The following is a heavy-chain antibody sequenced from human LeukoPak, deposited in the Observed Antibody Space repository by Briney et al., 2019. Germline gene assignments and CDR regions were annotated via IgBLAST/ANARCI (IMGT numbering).Heavy chain of an antibody. CDR3: ASAVVAAAKTPAFDI. D-gene: IGHD2-15*01. CDR1: GFTFSSYS. Sequence: GGSLRLSCEASGFTFSSYSMNWVRQAPGKGLETVSSISSSSSYIYYADSVKGRFTISRDNAKNSLYLQMNSLRAEDTAVYYCASAVVAAAKTPAFDIWGQGTMVTVSS. J-gene: IGHJ3*02. CDR2: ISSSSSYI. V-gene: IGHV3-21*01.